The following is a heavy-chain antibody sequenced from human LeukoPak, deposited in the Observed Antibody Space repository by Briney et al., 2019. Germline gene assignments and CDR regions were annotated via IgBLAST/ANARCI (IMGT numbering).Heavy chain of an antibody. CDR3: GGLDNYMVDP. CDR1: GGSISSSRYY. V-gene: IGHV4-39*01. D-gene: IGHD4-11*01. J-gene: IGHJ5*02. Sequence: PSETLSLTCTVSGGSISSSRYYWAWIRQPPGKGLEWIGTIYYSGSTYYNPSLKSRVTISVDTSKNQFSLKLRSVTAADTAVFYCGGLDNYMVDPRGQGTLVTVSS. CDR2: IYYSGST.